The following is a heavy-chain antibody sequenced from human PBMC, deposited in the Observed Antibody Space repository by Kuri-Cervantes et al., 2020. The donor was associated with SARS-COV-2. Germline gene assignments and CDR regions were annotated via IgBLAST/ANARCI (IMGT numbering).Heavy chain of an antibody. J-gene: IGHJ4*02. CDR1: GGSISSSNW. D-gene: IGHD3-3*01. CDR3: ATSGYYDFWSGYYFDY. Sequence: GSLRLSCAVSGGSISSSNWWSWVRQPPGKGLEWIGEIYHSGSTNYNPSLKSRVTISVDKSKNQFPLKLSSVTAADTAVYYCATSGYYDFWSGYYFDYWGQGTLVTVSS. V-gene: IGHV4-4*02. CDR2: IYHSGST.